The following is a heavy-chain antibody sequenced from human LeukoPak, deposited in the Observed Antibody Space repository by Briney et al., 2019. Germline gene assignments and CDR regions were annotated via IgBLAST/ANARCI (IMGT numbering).Heavy chain of an antibody. CDR2: INSDGSYT. CDR1: GFTFSRYW. J-gene: IGHJ4*02. D-gene: IGHD3-10*01. V-gene: IGHV3-74*01. CDR3: ARDRGPRTGFMVREAYDY. Sequence: GGSLRLSCAASGFTFSRYWMHWVRQAPGKGLVWVSRINSDGSYTSYADFVKGRFTISRDNAKNTLYLQMSSLRAEDTAVYYCARDRGPRTGFMVREAYDYWGQGTLVTVSS.